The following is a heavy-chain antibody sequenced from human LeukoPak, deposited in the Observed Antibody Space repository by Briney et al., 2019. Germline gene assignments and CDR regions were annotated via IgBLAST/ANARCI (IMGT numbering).Heavy chain of an antibody. CDR3: AGELSYGGNQLDY. Sequence: NTSETLSLTCTVSGGSISSYYWSWIRQPPGKGLEWIGYIYYSGSTNYNPSLKSRVTISVDTSKNQFSLKLSSVTAADTAVYYCAGELSYGGNQLDYWGQGTLVTVSS. CDR1: GGSISSYY. J-gene: IGHJ4*02. V-gene: IGHV4-59*01. CDR2: IYYSGST. D-gene: IGHD4-23*01.